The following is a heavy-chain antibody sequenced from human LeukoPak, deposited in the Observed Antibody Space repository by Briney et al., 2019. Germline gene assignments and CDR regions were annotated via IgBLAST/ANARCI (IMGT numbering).Heavy chain of an antibody. CDR1: GGSISSYY. V-gene: IGHV4-59*01. Sequence: SETLSLTCTVSGGSISSYYWSWIRQPPGKGLEWIGYIYYSGSTNYNPSLKSRVTISVDTFKNQFSLKLSSVTAADTAVYYCARVRAGLVDYWGQGTLLTVSS. CDR3: ARVRAGLVDY. CDR2: IYYSGST. J-gene: IGHJ4*02. D-gene: IGHD6-13*01.